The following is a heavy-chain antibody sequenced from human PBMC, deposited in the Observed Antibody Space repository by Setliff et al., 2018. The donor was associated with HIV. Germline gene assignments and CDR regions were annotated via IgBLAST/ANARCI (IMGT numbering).Heavy chain of an antibody. CDR2: IYWDDDK. V-gene: IGHV2-5*02. D-gene: IGHD2-2*01. CDR1: GFSLSTRGVG. J-gene: IGHJ6*03. CDR3: AHSYCSSTSCYPHYYYYMDV. Sequence: SGPTLVNPTQTLTLTCTFSGFSLSTRGVGVGWIRQPPGKALEWLALIYWDDDKRDSPSLESRLTITKDTSKNQVVLTMTNMDPVDTATYYCAHSYCSSTSCYPHYYYYMDVWGKGTTVTVSS.